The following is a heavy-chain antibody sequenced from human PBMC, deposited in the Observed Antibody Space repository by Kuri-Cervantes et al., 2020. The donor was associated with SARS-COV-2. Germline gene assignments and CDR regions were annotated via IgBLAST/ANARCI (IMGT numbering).Heavy chain of an antibody. V-gene: IGHV4-39*01. Sequence: SETLSLTCAASGFTFSSYAMSWVRQPPGKGLEWIGSIYYSGSTYYNPSLKSRVTISVDTSKNQFSLKLSSVTAADTAVYYCATSGYYDFWSGYYFDYWGQGTLVTVSS. CDR3: ATSGYYDFWSGYYFDY. J-gene: IGHJ4*02. CDR2: IYYSGST. D-gene: IGHD3-3*01. CDR1: GFTFSSYA.